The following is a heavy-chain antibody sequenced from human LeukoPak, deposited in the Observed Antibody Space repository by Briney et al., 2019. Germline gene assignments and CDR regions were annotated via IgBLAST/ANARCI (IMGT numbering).Heavy chain of an antibody. CDR2: LGGSGGRT. CDR3: ATFLAIVTARDSLYFQH. Sequence: GGSLRLSCAASGFTFSSYAMNWVRQAPGKGLEWVSSLGGSGGRTFYADSVKGRFTVSRDSSKNTLYLQMNSLRAEDTAVYYCATFLAIVTARDSLYFQHWGQGTLVTVSS. V-gene: IGHV3-23*01. D-gene: IGHD3-3*02. J-gene: IGHJ1*01. CDR1: GFTFSSYA.